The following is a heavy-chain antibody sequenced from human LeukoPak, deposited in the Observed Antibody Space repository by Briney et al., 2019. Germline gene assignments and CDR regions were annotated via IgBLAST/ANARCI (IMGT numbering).Heavy chain of an antibody. CDR3: ARVGRTKVATMAY. CDR1: GYTFTNYG. D-gene: IGHD5-12*01. J-gene: IGHJ4*02. V-gene: IGHV1-18*01. CDR2: ISGSSEDT. Sequence: ASVKVSCKASGYTFTNYGISWVRQAPGQGLEWMGWISGSSEDTDSAQKFQGRVTMTTDTSTSTAYMELRNLRSDDTATYYCARVGRTKVATMAYWGQGTLVTVSS.